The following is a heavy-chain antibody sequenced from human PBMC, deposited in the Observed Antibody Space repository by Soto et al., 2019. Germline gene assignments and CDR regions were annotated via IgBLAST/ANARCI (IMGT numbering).Heavy chain of an antibody. V-gene: IGHV1-8*01. CDR2: MNPNSGNT. J-gene: IGHJ5*02. CDR1: GYTFTSYD. CDR3: ARGTLGYCSSTSCPTGFDP. Sequence: ASVKVSCKASGYTFTSYDINWVRQATGQGLEWMGWMNPNSGNTGYAQKFQGRVTMTRNTSISTAYMELSSLRSEDTAVYYCARGTLGYCSSTSCPTGFDPWGQGTLVTVSS. D-gene: IGHD2-2*01.